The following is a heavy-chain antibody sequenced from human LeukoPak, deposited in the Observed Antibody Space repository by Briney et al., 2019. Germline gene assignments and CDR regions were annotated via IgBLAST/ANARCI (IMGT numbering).Heavy chain of an antibody. CDR2: IYPGDSDT. CDR1: GYSFTSYW. CDR3: ARQASRFDYGGNWDAFDI. J-gene: IGHJ3*02. Sequence: HGESLKISCKGSGYSFTSYWIGWVRQMPGKGLEWMGIIYPGDSDTRYSPSFQGQVTISADKSISTAYLQWSSLKASDTAMYYCARQASRFDYGGNWDAFDIWGQGTMVTVST. V-gene: IGHV5-51*01. D-gene: IGHD4-23*01.